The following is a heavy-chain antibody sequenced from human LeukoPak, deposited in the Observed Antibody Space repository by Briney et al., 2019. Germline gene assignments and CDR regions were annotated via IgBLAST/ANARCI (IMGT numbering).Heavy chain of an antibody. Sequence: SETLSLTCTVSGGSISSYYWSWIRQPPGKGLEWNVYIYYSGSTNYNPSLKSRVTISVDTSKNQFSLKLSSVTAADTAVYYCAREKRDGYGNDAFDIWGQGTMVTDSS. CDR3: AREKRDGYGNDAFDI. CDR2: IYYSGST. D-gene: IGHD5-24*01. V-gene: IGHV4-59*01. J-gene: IGHJ3*02. CDR1: GGSISSYY.